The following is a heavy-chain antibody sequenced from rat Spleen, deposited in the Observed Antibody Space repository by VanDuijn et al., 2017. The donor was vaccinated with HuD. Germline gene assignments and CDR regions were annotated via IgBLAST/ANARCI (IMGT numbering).Heavy chain of an antibody. D-gene: IGHD1-6*01. CDR3: ARRHYGYTDYFDY. CDR2: IRYDGGRN. CDR1: GFTFSDYY. Sequence: EVQLVESDGGLVQPGRSLKLSCAASGFTFSDYYMAWVRQAPTKGLEWVATIRYDGGRNFYRDSVKGRFTIPRDNAKSSLYLQMDSLRSEDTATYYCARRHYGYTDYFDYWGQGDMVTVSS. V-gene: IGHV5-29*01. J-gene: IGHJ2*01.